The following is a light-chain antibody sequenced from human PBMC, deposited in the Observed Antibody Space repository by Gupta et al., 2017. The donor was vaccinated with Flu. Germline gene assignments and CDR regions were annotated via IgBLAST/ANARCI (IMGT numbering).Light chain of an antibody. J-gene: IGLJ1*01. CDR2: EVT. CDR1: SNDVGADEY. Sequence: TISCTGTSNDVGADEYVSWYQQHPGKAPKLIIYEVTNRPAGISNRFSGSKSGNTASLTISGLQAEDEAEYYCSSYSSSTTLSYVFGTGTKVTVL. V-gene: IGLV2-14*01. CDR3: SSYSSSTTLSYV.